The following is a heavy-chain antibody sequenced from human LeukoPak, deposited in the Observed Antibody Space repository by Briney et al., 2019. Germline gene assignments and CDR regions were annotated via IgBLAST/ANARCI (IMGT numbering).Heavy chain of an antibody. Sequence: SETLSLTCTVSGGSISSYQRSWIRQPAGKGLEWIGRIYTSGSTNYNPSLKSRVTMSVDTSKNQFSLKLSSVTAADTAVYYCARDRGDSSGYFPDYWGQGTLVTVSS. V-gene: IGHV4-4*07. CDR2: IYTSGST. CDR3: ARDRGDSSGYFPDY. J-gene: IGHJ4*02. D-gene: IGHD3-22*01. CDR1: GGSISSYQ.